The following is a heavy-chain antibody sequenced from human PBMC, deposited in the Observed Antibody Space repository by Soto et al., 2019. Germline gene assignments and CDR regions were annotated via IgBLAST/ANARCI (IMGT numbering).Heavy chain of an antibody. D-gene: IGHD1-26*01. J-gene: IGHJ6*02. CDR3: AKIQVGATPYYYYGMDV. CDR2: ISGSGGST. CDR1: GFTFSSYA. V-gene: IGHV3-23*01. Sequence: PGGSLRLSCAASGFTFSSYALSWVRQAPGKGLEWVSAISGSGGSTYYADSVKGRFTISRDNSKNTLYLQMNSLRAEDTAVYYCAKIQVGATPYYYYGMDVWGQGTTVTVSS.